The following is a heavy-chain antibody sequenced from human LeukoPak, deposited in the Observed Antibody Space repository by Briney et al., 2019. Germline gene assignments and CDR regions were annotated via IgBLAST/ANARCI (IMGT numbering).Heavy chain of an antibody. CDR1: GFTFSSYA. J-gene: IGHJ4*02. V-gene: IGHV3-30-3*01. D-gene: IGHD6-13*01. CDR2: ISYDGSNK. Sequence: PGRSLRLSCAASGFTFSSYAMHWVRQAPGKGLEWVAVISYDGSNKYYADSVKGRFTISRDNSKNTLYLQMNSLRAEDTAVYYCAREGQQLVLKTLYYFDYWGQGTLVTVSS. CDR3: AREGQQLVLKTLYYFDY.